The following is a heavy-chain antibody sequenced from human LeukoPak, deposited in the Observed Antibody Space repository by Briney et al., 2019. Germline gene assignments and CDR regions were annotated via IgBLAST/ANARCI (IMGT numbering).Heavy chain of an antibody. Sequence: QAGGSLRLSCTASGFTFDNFVMNWVRQAPGKGLEWVSGITGDSCSTYYAVTTEGRFSVSRDNSKNILYLRLKDLRDDDTAVYYCAKGGRRILGMAIDSWGQGTPVTVSS. D-gene: IGHD3-3*01. V-gene: IGHV3-23*01. CDR1: GFTFDNFV. CDR3: AKGGRRILGMAIDS. J-gene: IGHJ4*02. CDR2: ITGDSCST.